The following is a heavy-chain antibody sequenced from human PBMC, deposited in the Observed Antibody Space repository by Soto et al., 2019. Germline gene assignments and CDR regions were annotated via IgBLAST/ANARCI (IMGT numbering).Heavy chain of an antibody. CDR3: AREYYGVLTGYYNDY. J-gene: IGHJ4*02. Sequence: EVQLVESGRGLVQSGGSLGLSCAASGFSFRSYWMHWVRQAPGKGLVWVARISSDGSSTTYADSANGRVTISRDNAANTLYLQMSSLRAEDTAVYYCAREYYGVLTGYYNDYWGQGTLVAVSS. CDR2: ISSDGSST. CDR1: GFSFRSYW. D-gene: IGHD3-9*01. V-gene: IGHV3-74*01.